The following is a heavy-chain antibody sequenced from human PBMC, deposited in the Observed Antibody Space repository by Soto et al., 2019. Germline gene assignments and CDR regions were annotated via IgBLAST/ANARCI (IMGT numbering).Heavy chain of an antibody. V-gene: IGHV3-15*07. CDR2: IKSKTDGGTT. CDR3: TTARWFGNNYYYYCGMDV. CDR1: GFTFSNAW. D-gene: IGHD3-10*01. J-gene: IGHJ6*02. Sequence: GESLKISCAASGFTFSNAWMNWVRQAPGKGLEWVGRIKSKTDGGTTDYAAPVKGIFTISRSDSRNTLYLQIHNLKTEDSAVYDCTTARWFGNNYYYYCGMDVWGQGTTVTVSS.